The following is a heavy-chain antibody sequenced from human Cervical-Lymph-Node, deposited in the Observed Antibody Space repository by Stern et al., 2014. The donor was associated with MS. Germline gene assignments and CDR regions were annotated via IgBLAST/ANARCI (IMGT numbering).Heavy chain of an antibody. Sequence: EVQLVESGGGLVQPGGSLRLSCAASGFTFSSYWMSWVRQAPGKGLEWVANIKQDGSEKYYGDSVKGRFTISRDHAKNSLYLQMNSLRAEDTAVYYCARVDDFWSGYYYYGMDVWGKGTTVPVSS. CDR3: ARVDDFWSGYYYYGMDV. D-gene: IGHD3-3*01. J-gene: IGHJ6*04. CDR1: GFTFSSYW. CDR2: IKQDGSEK. V-gene: IGHV3-7*01.